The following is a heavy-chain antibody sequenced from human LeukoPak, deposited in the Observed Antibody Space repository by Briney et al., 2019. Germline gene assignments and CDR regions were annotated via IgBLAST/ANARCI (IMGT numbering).Heavy chain of an antibody. J-gene: IGHJ6*03. CDR2: IYHSGST. Sequence: SETLSLTCAVSGYSISSGYCWGWIRQPPGKGLEWIGSIYHSGSTYYNPSLKSRVTISVDTSKNQFSLKLSSVTAADTAVYYCARAVGASYYYYYYMDVWGKGTTVTVSS. CDR3: ARAVGASYYYYYYMDV. D-gene: IGHD1-26*01. V-gene: IGHV4-38-2*01. CDR1: GYSISSGYC.